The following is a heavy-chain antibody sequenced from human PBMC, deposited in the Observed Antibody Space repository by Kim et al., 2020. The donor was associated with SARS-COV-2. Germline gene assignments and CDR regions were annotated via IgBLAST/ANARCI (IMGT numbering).Heavy chain of an antibody. J-gene: IGHJ6*02. Sequence: GALRLSCAASGFTVSSNYMSWVRQAPGKGLEWVSVIYSGGSTYYADSVKGRFTISRHNSKNTLYLQMNSLRAEDTAVYYCARGIVRGVIIEYYGMDVWGQGTTVPVAS. D-gene: IGHD3-10*01. CDR1: GFTVSSNY. CDR3: ARGIVRGVIIEYYGMDV. V-gene: IGHV3-53*04. CDR2: IYSGGST.